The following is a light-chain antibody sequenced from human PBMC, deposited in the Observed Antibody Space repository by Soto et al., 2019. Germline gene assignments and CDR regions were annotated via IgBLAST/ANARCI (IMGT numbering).Light chain of an antibody. J-gene: IGLJ3*02. V-gene: IGLV2-14*01. Sequence: QSALTQPASVSGSPGQSITISCTGTSSDVGGYNFVSWYQQHPGKPPKLIIYAVNNRPSRVSDRFSASKSGNTASLTISGLQAEDEADYYCSSYTVSTTLVLFSGGTKLIVL. CDR2: AVN. CDR1: SSDVGGYNF. CDR3: SSYTVSTTLVL.